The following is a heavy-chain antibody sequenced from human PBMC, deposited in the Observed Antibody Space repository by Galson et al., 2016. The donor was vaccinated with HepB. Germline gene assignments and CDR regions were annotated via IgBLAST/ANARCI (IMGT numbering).Heavy chain of an antibody. CDR2: ISDSGSNT. CDR1: GFIFSSCG. J-gene: IGHJ6*02. Sequence: SLRLSCAASGFIFSSCGMSWVRQAPGKGLEWVSTISDSGSNTHYADSVGGRFTISRDNSKNTLYLQMNSLRAEDTGVYYCARERIAVAGPHYYFYAMDVWGQGTTVTVSS. CDR3: ARERIAVAGPHYYFYAMDV. D-gene: IGHD6-19*01. V-gene: IGHV3-23*01.